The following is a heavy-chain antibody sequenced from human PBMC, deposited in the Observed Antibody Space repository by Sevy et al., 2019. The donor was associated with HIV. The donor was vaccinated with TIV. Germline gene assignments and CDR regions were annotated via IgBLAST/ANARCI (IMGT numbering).Heavy chain of an antibody. CDR2: IKSKTDGGTT. Sequence: GGSLRLSCAASGFIFNSYVMSWVRQAPGKGLEWVGRIKSKTDGGTTDYAAPVKGRFTISRDDSKNTLYLQMNSLKTEDTAVYYCTTIREYYFDYWGQGTLVTVSS. J-gene: IGHJ4*02. V-gene: IGHV3-15*01. CDR1: GFIFNSYV. CDR3: TTIREYYFDY.